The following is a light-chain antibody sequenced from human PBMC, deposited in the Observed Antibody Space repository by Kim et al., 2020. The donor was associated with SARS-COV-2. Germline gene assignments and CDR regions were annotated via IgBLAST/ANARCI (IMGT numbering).Light chain of an antibody. CDR2: GAS. Sequence: VCPGERATRSCRASQSVSSNLAWYQQKPGQAPRLLIYGASTRATGIPARFSGSGSGTEFTLTISSLQSEDFAVYYCQQYNNWLITFGQGTRLEIK. CDR3: QQYNNWLIT. J-gene: IGKJ5*01. V-gene: IGKV3-15*01. CDR1: QSVSSN.